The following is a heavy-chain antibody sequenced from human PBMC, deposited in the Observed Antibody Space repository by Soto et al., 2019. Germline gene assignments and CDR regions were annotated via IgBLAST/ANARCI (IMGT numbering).Heavy chain of an antibody. CDR3: AREYYGVLTGYYNAY. CDR2: ISSDGSST. CDR1: GFSFRSYW. D-gene: IGHD3-9*01. Sequence: EVQLVESGGGLVQSRGSLGLSCAASGFSFRSYWMHWVRQAPGKGLVWVARISSDGSSTTYADSANGRFTISRDNAANTLYLQMSSLRAEDTAVYYCAREYYGVLTGYYNAYWGQGTLVTVSS. V-gene: IGHV3-74*01. J-gene: IGHJ4*02.